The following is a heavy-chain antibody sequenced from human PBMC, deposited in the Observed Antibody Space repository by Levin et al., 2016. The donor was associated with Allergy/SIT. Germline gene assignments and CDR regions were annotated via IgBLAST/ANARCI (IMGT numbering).Heavy chain of an antibody. CDR1: GYTFTSYG. Sequence: ASVKVSCKASGYTFTSYGISWVRQAPGQGLEWMGWISAYNGNTNYAQKLQGRVTMTTDTSTSTAYMELRSLRSDDTAVYYCARVYDSSGYWVGYYYYGMDVWGQGTTVTVSS. J-gene: IGHJ6*02. V-gene: IGHV1-18*01. CDR2: ISAYNGNT. D-gene: IGHD3-22*01. CDR3: ARVYDSSGYWVGYYYYGMDV.